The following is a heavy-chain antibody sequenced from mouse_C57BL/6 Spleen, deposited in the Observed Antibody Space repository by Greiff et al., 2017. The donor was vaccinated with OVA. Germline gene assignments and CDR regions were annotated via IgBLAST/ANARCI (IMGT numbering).Heavy chain of an antibody. CDR2: INPSSGYT. CDR3: ARRYGSSWWYFDV. Sequence: QVQLKQSGAELAKPGASVKLSCKASGYTFTSYWMHWVKQRPGQGLEWIGYINPSSGYTKYNQKFKDKATLTADKSSSTAYMQLSSLTYEDSAVYYCARRYGSSWWYFDVWGTGTTVTVSS. D-gene: IGHD1-1*01. J-gene: IGHJ1*03. V-gene: IGHV1-7*01. CDR1: GYTFTSYW.